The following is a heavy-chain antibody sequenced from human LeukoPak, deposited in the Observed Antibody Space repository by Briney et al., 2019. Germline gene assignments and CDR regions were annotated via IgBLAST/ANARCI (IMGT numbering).Heavy chain of an antibody. Sequence: PGGSLRLSCAASGFTFSSHDMHWVRQTTGKGLEWVSGIGTAGDTSYAGSVKGRFTISRENAKNSSYLQMNSLRAGDTAVYYCAREGGARGALDAFDIWGQGTMVTVSS. J-gene: IGHJ3*02. CDR2: IGTAGDT. V-gene: IGHV3-13*01. CDR1: GFTFSSHD. CDR3: AREGGARGALDAFDI. D-gene: IGHD3-16*01.